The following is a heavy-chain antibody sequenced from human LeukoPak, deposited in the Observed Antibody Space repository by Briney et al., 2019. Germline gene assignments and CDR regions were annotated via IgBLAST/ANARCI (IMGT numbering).Heavy chain of an antibody. CDR3: TRRLGYCSSSNCYDLGY. Sequence: ASVKVSCKASGYTLTDYYIHWVRQAPGQGLEWMGWINPNSGGTNYAQKFQVRVTMTRDTSISTAYMELSRLRSDDTAVYYCTRRLGYCSSSNCYDLGYWGQGTQVTVSS. J-gene: IGHJ4*02. CDR1: GYTLTDYY. CDR2: INPNSGGT. D-gene: IGHD2-2*01. V-gene: IGHV1-2*02.